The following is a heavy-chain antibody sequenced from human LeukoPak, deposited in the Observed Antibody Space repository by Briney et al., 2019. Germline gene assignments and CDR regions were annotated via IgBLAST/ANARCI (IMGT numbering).Heavy chain of an antibody. V-gene: IGHV4-39*02. CDR3: ARDKTYYDILTGYYFYYFDY. Sequence: SETLSLTCSVSGGSITSSSYYWGWIRQPPEKGLEWIGSIYHTGGTYYSPSLKSRVSISVDTSKNQFSLKLSSVTAADTAVYYCARDKTYYDILTGYYFYYFDYWGQGTLVTVSS. CDR2: IYHTGGT. D-gene: IGHD3-9*01. CDR1: GGSITSSSYY. J-gene: IGHJ4*02.